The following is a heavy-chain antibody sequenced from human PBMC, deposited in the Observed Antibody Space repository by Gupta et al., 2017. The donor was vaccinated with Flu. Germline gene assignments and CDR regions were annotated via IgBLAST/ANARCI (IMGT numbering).Heavy chain of an antibody. CDR2: ISGSGGST. V-gene: IGHV3-23*01. CDR1: GFTFRRHA. Sequence: EVQLLESGGGLVQPGGSLRLPCAASGFTFRRHAMNWVRQAPGKGLEWVSSISGSGGSTYYADSVKGRFTISRDNSKNTLYLQMNSLRADDRAVYYCASGRDRLPDSAFDIWGQGTMVTVSS. CDR3: ASGRDRLPDSAFDI. J-gene: IGHJ3*02. D-gene: IGHD1-26*01.